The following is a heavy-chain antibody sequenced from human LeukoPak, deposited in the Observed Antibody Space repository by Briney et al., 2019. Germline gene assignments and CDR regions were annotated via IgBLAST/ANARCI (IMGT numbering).Heavy chain of an antibody. CDR1: GFTFSSYG. J-gene: IGHJ4*02. D-gene: IGHD6-13*01. CDR3: AKESLRYSSSWTQVDY. V-gene: IGHV3-30*18. CDR2: ISYDGSNK. Sequence: PGRSLRLSCAASGFTFSSYGMHWVRQAPGKGLEWVAVISYDGSNKYYADSVKGRFTISRDNSKNTLYLQMNSLRAEDTAVYYCAKESLRYSSSWTQVDYWGQGTLVTVSS.